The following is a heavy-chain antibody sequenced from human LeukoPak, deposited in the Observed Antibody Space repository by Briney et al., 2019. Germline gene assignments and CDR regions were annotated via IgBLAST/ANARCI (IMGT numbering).Heavy chain of an antibody. Sequence: ASVKVSCKASGYTFTSYYMHWVRQAPGQGLEWMGTINPSGGSTSYAQKFQGKVTMTRDTSTSTVYMELSSLRSEDTAVYYCARAVGARDDAFDIWGQGTMVTVSS. CDR3: ARAVGARDDAFDI. CDR1: GYTFTSYY. V-gene: IGHV1-46*01. J-gene: IGHJ3*02. D-gene: IGHD1-26*01. CDR2: INPSGGST.